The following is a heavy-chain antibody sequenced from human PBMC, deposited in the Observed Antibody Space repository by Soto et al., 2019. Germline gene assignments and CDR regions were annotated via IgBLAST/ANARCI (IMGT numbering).Heavy chain of an antibody. J-gene: IGHJ5*02. CDR2: INGDGSTA. CDR1: GFNFNFYW. CDR3: VRDSPTNLEDADTVASWFDP. D-gene: IGHD5-12*01. Sequence: EVLLVESGGGLVQPGGSLRLSCAASGFNFNFYWMHWVRQAPGKGLVWVSRINGDGSTADYADSVKGRFTISRDNAKNTLFLQMDSLGVEDTAVYYCVRDSPTNLEDADTVASWFDPWGQGTLVTVSS. V-gene: IGHV3-74*01.